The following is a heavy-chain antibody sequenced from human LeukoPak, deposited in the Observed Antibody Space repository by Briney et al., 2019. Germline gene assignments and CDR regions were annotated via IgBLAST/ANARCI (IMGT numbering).Heavy chain of an antibody. D-gene: IGHD3-22*01. CDR2: IYISGST. CDR3: ARVGEYYSDYSGYYMDAFDI. CDR1: GGSISSGSYY. Sequence: SETLSLTCSVSGGSISSGSYYWSWIRQPAGKKLEWIGRIYISGSTNYNPSLKSRVTISVDTSKNQFSLKLSSVTAADTAVYYCARVGEYYSDYSGYYMDAFDIWGQGTMVTVSS. V-gene: IGHV4-61*02. J-gene: IGHJ3*02.